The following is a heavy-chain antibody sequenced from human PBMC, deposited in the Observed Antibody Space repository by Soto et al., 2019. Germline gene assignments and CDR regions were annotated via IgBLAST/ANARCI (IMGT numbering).Heavy chain of an antibody. Sequence: EVQLVESGGGLVQPGGSLRLSCAASGFTFSSYDMHWVRQATGKGLEWVSAIGTAGDTYYPGSVKGRFTISRENAKNSLYLQMNSLRAGDTAVYYCARGIGGIAAARHNNFDYWSQGTLVTVSS. V-gene: IGHV3-13*04. CDR3: ARGIGGIAAARHNNFDY. CDR1: GFTFSSYD. J-gene: IGHJ4*02. D-gene: IGHD6-13*01. CDR2: IGTAGDT.